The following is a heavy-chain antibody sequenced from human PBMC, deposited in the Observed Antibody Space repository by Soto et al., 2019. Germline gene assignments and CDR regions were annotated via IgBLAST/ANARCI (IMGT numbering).Heavy chain of an antibody. J-gene: IGHJ4*02. CDR3: AREWGTYCSGGSCYSDLYFDY. CDR2: IIPIFGTA. V-gene: IGHV1-69*12. D-gene: IGHD2-15*01. CDR1: GGTFSSYA. Sequence: QVQLVQSGAEVKKPGSSVKVSCKASGGTFSSYAISWVRQAPGQGLEWMGGIIPIFGTANYAQKFQGRVTITADESPXXAXMXXSSLRSEDTAVYYCAREWGTYCSGGSCYSDLYFDYWGQGTLVTVSS.